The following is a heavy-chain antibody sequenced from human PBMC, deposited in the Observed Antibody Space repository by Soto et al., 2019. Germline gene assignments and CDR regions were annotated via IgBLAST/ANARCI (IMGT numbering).Heavy chain of an antibody. V-gene: IGHV4-59*01. D-gene: IGHD1-26*01. CDR3: ARGLGSSYGI. CDR1: GGSISSYY. J-gene: IGHJ4*02. CDR2: IYYSGST. Sequence: PSETLSLTCTVSGGSISSYYWSWIRQPPGKGLEWIGYIYYSGSTNYNPSLKSRVTISVDTSKNQFSLKLSSVTAADTAVYYCARGLGSSYGIWGQGTLVTVSS.